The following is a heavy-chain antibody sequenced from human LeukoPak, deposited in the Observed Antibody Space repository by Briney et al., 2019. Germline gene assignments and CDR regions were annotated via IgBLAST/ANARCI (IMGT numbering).Heavy chain of an antibody. J-gene: IGHJ4*02. V-gene: IGHV3-23*01. CDR1: GFTFSSYA. CDR2: ISGSGGST. CDR3: TKGIGAAGTGLAFDY. Sequence: GGSLRLSCAASGFTFSSYAMSWVRQAPGKGLEWVSAISGSGGSTYYADSVKGRFTISRDNAKNTLYLQMNSLRAEDTAVYYCTKGIGAAGTGLAFDYWGQGILVTVSS. D-gene: IGHD6-13*01.